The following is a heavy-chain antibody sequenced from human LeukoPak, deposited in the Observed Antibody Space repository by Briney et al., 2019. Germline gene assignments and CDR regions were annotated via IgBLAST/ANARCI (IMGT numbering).Heavy chain of an antibody. CDR2: IYYSGST. CDR1: GGSISSSSYY. D-gene: IGHD4-17*01. CDR3: ARVITPTVYGDYQAFDY. V-gene: IGHV4-39*01. Sequence: PSETLSLTCTVSGGSISSSSYYWGWIRQPPGKGLEWIGSIYYSGSTYYNPSLKSRVTISVDTSKNQFSLKLSSVTAADTAVYYCARVITPTVYGDYQAFDYWGQGTLVTVSS. J-gene: IGHJ4*02.